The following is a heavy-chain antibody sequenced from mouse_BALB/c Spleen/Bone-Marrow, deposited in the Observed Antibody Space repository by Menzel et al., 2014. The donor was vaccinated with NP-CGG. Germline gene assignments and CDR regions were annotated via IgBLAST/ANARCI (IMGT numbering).Heavy chain of an antibody. V-gene: IGHV5-6-3*01. J-gene: IGHJ2*01. CDR1: GFTFSSYG. D-gene: IGHD4-1*01. Sequence: EVQGVESGGGLVLPGGSLKLSCAASGFTFSSYGMSWVRQTPDKRLELVATINSNGDSTYYPDSVKGRFTISRDNAKNTLYLQMSSLKSEDTAMYYCARGLGFFDYWGQGTTLTVSS. CDR2: INSNGDST. CDR3: ARGLGFFDY.